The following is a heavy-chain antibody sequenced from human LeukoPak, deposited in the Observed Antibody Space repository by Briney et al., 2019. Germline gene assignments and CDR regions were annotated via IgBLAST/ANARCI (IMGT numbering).Heavy chain of an antibody. Sequence: PSDTLSLTCAVYGGSFSGYYWSWIRQPPGKGLEWIGEINHSGSTNYNPSLKSRVTISVDTSKNQFSLKLSSVTAADTAVYYCARGRSRSRSSGWYFVSVYFQHWGQGTLVTVSS. J-gene: IGHJ1*01. D-gene: IGHD6-19*01. CDR1: GGSFSGYY. CDR3: ARGRSRSRSSGWYFVSVYFQH. CDR2: INHSGST. V-gene: IGHV4-34*01.